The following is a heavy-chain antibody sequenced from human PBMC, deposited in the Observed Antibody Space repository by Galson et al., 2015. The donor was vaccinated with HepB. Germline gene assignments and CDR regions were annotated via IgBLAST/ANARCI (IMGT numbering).Heavy chain of an antibody. CDR3: ASVVGTIYYYGMDV. J-gene: IGHJ6*02. Sequence: CAISGDSVSSNSAAWNWIRQSPSRGLEWPGRTYYRSRWYNDYAESVRSRISINPDTSRNQFSLQLKSVTPEDMAVYYCASVVGTIYYYGMDVWGQGTTVIVSS. V-gene: IGHV6-1*01. D-gene: IGHD2-15*01. CDR1: GDSVSSNSAA. CDR2: TYYRSRWYN.